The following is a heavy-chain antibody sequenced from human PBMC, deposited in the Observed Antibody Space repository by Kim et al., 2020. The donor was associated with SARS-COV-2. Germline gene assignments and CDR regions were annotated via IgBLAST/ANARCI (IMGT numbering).Heavy chain of an antibody. V-gene: IGHV3-23*01. Sequence: GGSLRLSCAASGFTFSSYAMSWVRQAPGKGLEWVSAISGRGGSTYYADSVKGRFTISRDNSKNTLYMQMNSLRAEDTAVYYCAKGERITMIVVVTLFDYWGQGTLVTVSS. CDR2: ISGRGGST. CDR3: AKGERITMIVVVTLFDY. CDR1: GFTFSSYA. D-gene: IGHD3-22*01. J-gene: IGHJ4*02.